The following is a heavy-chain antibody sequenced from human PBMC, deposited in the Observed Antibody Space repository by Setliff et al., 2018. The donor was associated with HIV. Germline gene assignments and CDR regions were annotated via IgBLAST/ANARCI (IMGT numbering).Heavy chain of an antibody. D-gene: IGHD3-22*01. CDR2: ISASNGYT. Sequence: GASVKVSCKASGYTFSSYGISWVRQAPGQGLEWMGWISASNGYTDYAQKFRDRVTLTTDTSISTAYMELSSLISEDTAVYYCARTFYYDRSDYGNWFDPWGQGTRVTVSS. CDR1: GYTFSSYG. J-gene: IGHJ5*02. CDR3: ARTFYYDRSDYGNWFDP. V-gene: IGHV1-18*01.